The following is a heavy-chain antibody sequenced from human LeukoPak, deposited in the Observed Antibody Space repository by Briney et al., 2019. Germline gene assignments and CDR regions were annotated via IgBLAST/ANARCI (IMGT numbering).Heavy chain of an antibody. CDR2: INPNRGGT. V-gene: IGHV1-2*02. D-gene: IGHD3-3*01. J-gene: IGHJ4*02. CDR3: ARVSPSVLRFLERLSHFDY. CDR1: GYTFTGYY. Sequence: SVTVSFMASGYTFTGYYLHWVRQAPGQGREWMGWINPNRGGTNYAQKFQGRVTMTRDTSISTAYMELSRLRSDDTAVYYCARVSPSVLRFLERLSHFDYWGQGTLVTVSS.